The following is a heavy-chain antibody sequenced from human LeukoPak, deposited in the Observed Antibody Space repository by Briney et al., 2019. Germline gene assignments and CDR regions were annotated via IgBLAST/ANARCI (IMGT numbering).Heavy chain of an antibody. V-gene: IGHV1-18*01. J-gene: IGHJ6*02. CDR2: ISAYNGNT. D-gene: IGHD2-2*01. Sequence: GASVKVSCKASGYTFTSYGISWVRRAPGQGLEWMGWISAYNGNTNYAQKLQGRVTMTKDTSTSTAYMELRSLRSDDTAVYYCARDGTGVPAAIDYYYYGMDVWGQGTTVTVSS. CDR3: ARDGTGVPAAIDYYYYGMDV. CDR1: GYTFTSYG.